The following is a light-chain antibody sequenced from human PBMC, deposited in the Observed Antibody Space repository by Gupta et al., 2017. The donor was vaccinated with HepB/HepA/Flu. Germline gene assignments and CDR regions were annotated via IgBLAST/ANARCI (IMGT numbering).Light chain of an antibody. J-gene: IGLJ2*01. CDR1: SGSIASNY. CDR3: QSYDSSNQVV. Sequence: NFMLTQPHSVSDSPGKTVTISCTGSSGSIASNYVQWYQQRPGSAPTTVIYEDNQRPSGVPDRFSGSIDSSSTSASLTISGLKTEDEADDYCQSYDSSNQVVLGGGTKMT. V-gene: IGLV6-57*02. CDR2: EDN.